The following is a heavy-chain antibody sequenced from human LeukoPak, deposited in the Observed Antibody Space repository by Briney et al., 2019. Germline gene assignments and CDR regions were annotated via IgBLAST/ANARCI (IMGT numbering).Heavy chain of an antibody. CDR1: GFTVSSNY. D-gene: IGHD2/OR15-2a*01. V-gene: IGHV3-21*01. CDR2: ISSSSSYI. Sequence: GGSLRLSCAASGFTVSSNYMAWVRQAPGKGLEWVSSISSSSSYICYADSVKGRFTISRDNAKNSLYLQMSSLRAEDTAVYYCASLDRGYYYSFDYWGQGTLVTVSS. CDR3: ASLDRGYYYSFDY. J-gene: IGHJ4*02.